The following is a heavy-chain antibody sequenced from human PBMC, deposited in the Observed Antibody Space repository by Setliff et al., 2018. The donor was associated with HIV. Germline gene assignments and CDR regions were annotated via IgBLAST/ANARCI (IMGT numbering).Heavy chain of an antibody. Sequence: SVKVSCKASGGTFSSYAISWVRQAPGQGLEWMGGIIPIFGTANYARKFQGRVTITADESTSTAYMELSSLRSEDTAVYYCARAVNIRNGEFDYWGQGTLVTVSS. CDR1: GGTFSSYA. J-gene: IGHJ4*02. D-gene: IGHD3-3*01. V-gene: IGHV1-69*13. CDR2: IIPIFGTA. CDR3: ARAVNIRNGEFDY.